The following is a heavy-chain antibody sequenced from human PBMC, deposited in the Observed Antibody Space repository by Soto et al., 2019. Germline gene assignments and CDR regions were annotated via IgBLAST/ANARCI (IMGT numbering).Heavy chain of an antibody. D-gene: IGHD6-19*01. V-gene: IGHV6-1*01. Sequence: PSQTLSLTCAISGDSVSSNSAAWNWIRQSPSRGLEWLGRTYYRSKWYNDYAVSVKSRITINPDTSKNQFSLQLNSVTPEDTAVYYCERDKGGWYNYGDYYYYGRDVGGKGTTVTVSS. CDR1: GDSVSSNSAA. CDR2: TYYRSKWYN. J-gene: IGHJ6*04. CDR3: ERDKGGWYNYGDYYYYGRDV.